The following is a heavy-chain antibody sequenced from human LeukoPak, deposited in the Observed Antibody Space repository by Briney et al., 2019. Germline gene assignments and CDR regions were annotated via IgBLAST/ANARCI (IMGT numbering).Heavy chain of an antibody. V-gene: IGHV3-48*03. Sequence: GGSLRVSCTDSGFTFSSHDMNLVRQAPGKGLEWVSYISSGGYTTRYADSVKGRFTISRDNAKNSLYLQMNSLRAEDTAVYYCAREGSSYAPSEPFYFDYWGQGTLVTVSS. J-gene: IGHJ4*02. D-gene: IGHD3-10*01. CDR2: ISSGGYTT. CDR3: AREGSSYAPSEPFYFDY. CDR1: GFTFSSHD.